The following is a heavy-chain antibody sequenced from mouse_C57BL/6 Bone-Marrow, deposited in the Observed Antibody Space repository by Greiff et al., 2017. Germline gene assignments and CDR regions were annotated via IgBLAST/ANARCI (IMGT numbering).Heavy chain of an antibody. CDR2: ISSGGSYT. J-gene: IGHJ4*01. Sequence: EVQLVESGGDLVKPGGSLKLSCAASGFTFSSYGMSWVRQTPDKRLEWVATISSGGSYTYSPDSVKGRFTISRDNAKNTLYLQMSSLKSEDTAMYYCARIIYYYGSNYAMDYWGQGTSVTVSS. CDR3: ARIIYYYGSNYAMDY. CDR1: GFTFSSYG. V-gene: IGHV5-6*01. D-gene: IGHD1-1*01.